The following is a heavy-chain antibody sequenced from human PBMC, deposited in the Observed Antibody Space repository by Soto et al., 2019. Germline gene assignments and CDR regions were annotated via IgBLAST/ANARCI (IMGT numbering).Heavy chain of an antibody. CDR2: ISSTTNYI. CDR3: ARDQKSSSWYSYYYYGMDV. CDR1: GFTFTRYS. J-gene: IGHJ6*02. Sequence: GGSLRLSCAASGFTFTRYSMNWVRQAPGKGLEWVSSISSTTNYIYYGDSMKGRFTISRDNAKNSLYLQMNSLRAEDTAVYYCARDQKSSSWYSYYYYGMDVWGQGTTVTVSS. V-gene: IGHV3-21*01. D-gene: IGHD6-13*01.